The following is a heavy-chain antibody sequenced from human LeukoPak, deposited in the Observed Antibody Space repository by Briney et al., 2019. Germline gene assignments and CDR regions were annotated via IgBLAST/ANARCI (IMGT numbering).Heavy chain of an antibody. D-gene: IGHD2-21*01. CDR2: IYYSGST. J-gene: IGHJ3*02. Sequence: SETLSLTCTVSGVSISSYYWSWIRQPPGKGLEWIGYIYYSGSTNYNPSLKSRVTISVDTSKNQFSLKLSSVTAADTAVYYCARVVNAFDTWGQGTMVTVSS. CDR3: ARVVNAFDT. V-gene: IGHV4-59*01. CDR1: GVSISSYY.